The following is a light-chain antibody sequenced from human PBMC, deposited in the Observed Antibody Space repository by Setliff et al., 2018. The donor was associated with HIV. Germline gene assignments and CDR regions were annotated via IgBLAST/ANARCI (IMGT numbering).Light chain of an antibody. CDR1: SSDVGGYNH. V-gene: IGLV2-14*03. J-gene: IGLJ1*01. CDR3: SSYTHRNTYV. CDR2: DVS. Sequence: QAVLTQPASVSGCPGQSITISCSGSSSDVGGYNHVSWYQQHPGKAPKVMIYDVSNRPLGVSNRFSGSKSDNTASLTISGLQAEDEADYFCSSYTHRNTYVFGTGTKGTVL.